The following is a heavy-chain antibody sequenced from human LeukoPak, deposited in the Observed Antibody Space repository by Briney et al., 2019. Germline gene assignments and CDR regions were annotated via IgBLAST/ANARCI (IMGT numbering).Heavy chain of an antibody. Sequence: GSLRLSWAASGFTFSDYYMNWVRQAPGKGLEWISSIAGGGDYMYYADSVKGRFTISRDNAKNSLYLQMNSLRAEDTAVYYCARDPSGEDSWGQGTLVTVSS. J-gene: IGHJ5*02. CDR1: GFTFSDYY. D-gene: IGHD1-14*01. CDR2: IAGGGDYM. CDR3: ARDPSGEDS. V-gene: IGHV3-21*01.